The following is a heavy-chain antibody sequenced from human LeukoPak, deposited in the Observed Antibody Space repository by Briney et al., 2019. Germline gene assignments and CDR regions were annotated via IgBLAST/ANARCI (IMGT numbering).Heavy chain of an antibody. CDR3: ARAQPPPRWFDP. J-gene: IGHJ5*02. Sequence: PGGSLRLSCAASGFTFSGYWMHWVRQAPGKGLVWVSRINSDGYSITYADSVKGRFTISRDNAKNTLFLQMNSLRAEDTAVYYCARAQPPPRWFDPWGQGTLVTVSS. V-gene: IGHV3-74*03. D-gene: IGHD1-14*01. CDR1: GFTFSGYW. CDR2: INSDGYSI.